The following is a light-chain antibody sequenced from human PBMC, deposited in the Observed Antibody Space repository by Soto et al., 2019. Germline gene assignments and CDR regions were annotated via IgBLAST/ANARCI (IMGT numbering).Light chain of an antibody. Sequence: QSVLTQPASVSGSPGKSITISCTGTSSDVGGYNYVSWYQQHPGKAPKLMIYDVSNRPSGVSNRFSGSKSGNTASLTISVIQAEDEADYYCSSYTSSSTLEVGGGTKLTVL. V-gene: IGLV2-14*01. CDR3: SSYTSSSTLE. CDR2: DVS. J-gene: IGLJ2*01. CDR1: SSDVGGYNY.